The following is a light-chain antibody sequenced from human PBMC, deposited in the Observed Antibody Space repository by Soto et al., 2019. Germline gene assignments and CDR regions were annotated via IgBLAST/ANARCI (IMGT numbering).Light chain of an antibody. Sequence: EIVLTQSPATLSSFPGDRVTLSCRASQYINTRLAWYQHRPGQAPRLLIYQTSIRAAGIPARFSASESGTDFTLTISDVQPEDFALYYCHRRQSWPRTFGQGTKVDIK. CDR2: QTS. CDR3: HRRQSWPRT. J-gene: IGKJ1*01. V-gene: IGKV3-11*01. CDR1: QYINTR.